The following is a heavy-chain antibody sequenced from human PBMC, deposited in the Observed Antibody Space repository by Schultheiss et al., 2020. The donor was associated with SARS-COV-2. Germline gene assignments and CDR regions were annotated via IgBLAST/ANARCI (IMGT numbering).Heavy chain of an antibody. D-gene: IGHD1-14*01. CDR1: GFTFSSYA. CDR2: ISGSGGST. CDR3: ARVVDRTYYFDD. Sequence: GGSLRLSCAASGFTFSSYAMSWVRQAPGKGLEWVSAISGSGGSTYYADSVKGRFTISRDNSKNTLYLQINSLRAEDTAIYYCARVVDRTYYFDDWGQGTLVTVSS. V-gene: IGHV3-23*01. J-gene: IGHJ4*02.